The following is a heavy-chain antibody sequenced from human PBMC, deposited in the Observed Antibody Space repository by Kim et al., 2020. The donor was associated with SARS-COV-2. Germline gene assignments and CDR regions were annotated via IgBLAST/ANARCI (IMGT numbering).Heavy chain of an antibody. CDR2: INSDGSDT. CDR3: ARPLSGTNCYDY. D-gene: IGHD2-8*01. V-gene: IGHV3-74*01. Sequence: GGSLRLSCVASGFTFSTSWMNWVRQVPGKGLVWLSRINSDGSDTAYADFVKGRFTISRDNAKNTLYLQLNSLRAEDTALYYCARPLSGTNCYDYWGQGTLVTVSS. CDR1: GFTFSTSW. J-gene: IGHJ4*02.